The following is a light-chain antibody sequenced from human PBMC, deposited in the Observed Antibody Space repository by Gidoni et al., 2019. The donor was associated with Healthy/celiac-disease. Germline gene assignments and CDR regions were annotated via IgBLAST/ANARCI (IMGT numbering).Light chain of an antibody. Sequence: AIRITQSPSSLSASTGDRVTITCRASQGISSSLAWYQQKPGKAPKLLIYAASTLQSGVPSRFSGSGSGTDFTLTISCLQSEDFATYYCQQYYSYPRTFGPGTKVDIK. J-gene: IGKJ3*01. CDR2: AAS. CDR1: QGISSS. V-gene: IGKV1-8*01. CDR3: QQYYSYPRT.